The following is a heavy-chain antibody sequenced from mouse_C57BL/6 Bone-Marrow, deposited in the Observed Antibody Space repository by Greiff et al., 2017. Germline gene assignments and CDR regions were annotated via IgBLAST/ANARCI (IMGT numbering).Heavy chain of an antibody. CDR3: ARVNLGCYSNSFDY. V-gene: IGHV5-4*01. CDR1: GFTFSSYA. CDR2: ISDGGSYT. D-gene: IGHD2-5*01. J-gene: IGHJ2*01. Sequence: DVQLVESGGGLVKPGGSLKLSCAASGFTFSSYAMSWVRQTPEQRLEWVATISDGGSYTYYPDNVKGRFTISRDNAKNNLYLQMSHLKSEDTAMNYGARVNLGCYSNSFDYWGQGTTLTVSS.